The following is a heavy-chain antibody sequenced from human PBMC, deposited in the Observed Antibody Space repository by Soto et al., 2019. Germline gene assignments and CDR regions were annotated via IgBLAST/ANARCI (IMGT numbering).Heavy chain of an antibody. CDR1: GFTFSSYS. CDR2: ISSSSSYI. V-gene: IGHV3-21*01. Sequence: WGSLRLSCAASGFTFSSYSINWCRHSPLKGLEWVSSISSSSSYIYYAHSVKGRFTISRDNAKNSLYLQMNSLRAEDTAVYYCAREIGGYYYYYGMDVWGQGTTVTVSS. J-gene: IGHJ6*02. CDR3: AREIGGYYYYYGMDV.